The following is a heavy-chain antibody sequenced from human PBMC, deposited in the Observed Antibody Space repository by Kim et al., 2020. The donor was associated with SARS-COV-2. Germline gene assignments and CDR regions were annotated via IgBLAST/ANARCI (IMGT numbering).Heavy chain of an antibody. Sequence: ASVKVSCKASGYTFTSYAMNWVRQAPGQGLEWMGWINTNTGNPTYAQGFTGRFVFSLDTSVSTAYLQISSLKAEDTAVYYCARAPAVAGHDWFDPWGQGTLVTVSS. CDR1: GYTFTSYA. CDR3: ARAPAVAGHDWFDP. J-gene: IGHJ5*02. CDR2: INTNTGNP. V-gene: IGHV7-4-1*02. D-gene: IGHD6-19*01.